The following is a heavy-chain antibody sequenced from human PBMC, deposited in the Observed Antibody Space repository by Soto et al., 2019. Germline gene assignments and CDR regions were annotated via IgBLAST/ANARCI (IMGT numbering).Heavy chain of an antibody. J-gene: IGHJ6*02. V-gene: IGHV1-18*01. Sequence: GQLVQSGAEVKKPGASVKVSCKTSGYNLTSHGINWVRQAPGQGLEWMGWISAYTGDTEYARKFQGRLTFTTDTSTSTAFLDLGSLRSDDTAISYCARGGAENYYGLDVWGQGTTVTVSS. D-gene: IGHD3-10*01. CDR1: GYNLTSHG. CDR3: ARGGAENYYGLDV. CDR2: ISAYTGDT.